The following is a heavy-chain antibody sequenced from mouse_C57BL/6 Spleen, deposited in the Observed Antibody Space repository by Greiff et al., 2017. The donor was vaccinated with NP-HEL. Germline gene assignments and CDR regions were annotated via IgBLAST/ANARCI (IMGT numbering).Heavy chain of an antibody. CDR3: ARQETAQATFAY. D-gene: IGHD3-2*02. Sequence: EVQLVESGGDLVKPGGSLKLSCAASGFTFSSYGMSWVRQTPDKRLEWVATISSGGSYTYYPDSVKGRFTISRDNAKNTLYLQMSSLKSEDTAMYYCARQETAQATFAYWGQGTLVTVSA. CDR2: ISSGGSYT. V-gene: IGHV5-6*01. J-gene: IGHJ3*01. CDR1: GFTFSSYG.